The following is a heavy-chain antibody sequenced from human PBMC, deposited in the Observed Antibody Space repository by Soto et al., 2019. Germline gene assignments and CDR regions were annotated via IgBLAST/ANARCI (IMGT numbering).Heavy chain of an antibody. J-gene: IGHJ3*02. CDR1: GFTFSSYS. V-gene: IGHV3-48*01. CDR3: ARDDCSGGSCFSVSAFDI. CDR2: ISSSSSTI. Sequence: GGSLRLSCAASGFTFSSYSMNWVRQAPGKGLEWVSYISSSSSTIYYTDSVKGRFTISRDNAKKSLYLQMNSLRAKDTAVYYCARDDCSGGSCFSVSAFDIWGQGTMVTVSS. D-gene: IGHD2-15*01.